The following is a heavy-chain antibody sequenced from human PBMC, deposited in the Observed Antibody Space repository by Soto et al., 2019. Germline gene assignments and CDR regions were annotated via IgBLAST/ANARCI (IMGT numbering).Heavy chain of an antibody. Sequence: GASVKVCCKTSGYTFSGYYAHWVRQAPGQGLEWMGWINPDTGDTKYAQKFQGRVTMTRDTSISTAYMELSRLRSDDTAVYYCARTKDFDFWGQGTLVTVSS. CDR2: INPDTGDT. D-gene: IGHD2-8*01. J-gene: IGHJ4*02. CDR3: ARTKDFDF. CDR1: GYTFSGYY. V-gene: IGHV1-2*02.